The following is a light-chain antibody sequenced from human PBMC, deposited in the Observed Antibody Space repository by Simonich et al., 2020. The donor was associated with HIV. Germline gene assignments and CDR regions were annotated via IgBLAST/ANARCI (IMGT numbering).Light chain of an antibody. J-gene: IGKJ4*01. CDR2: WAS. V-gene: IGKV4-1*01. CDR1: QTVLSSSNNKFY. Sequence: DIVMTQSPDSLAVSLGERATINSKSSQTVLSSSNNKFYLAWYQQKPGQPPKLLIYWASARESGVPDRFSGSGSGTDFTLTISSLQAEDVAVYYCQQYYSTPLTFGGGTKVEIK. CDR3: QQYYSTPLT.